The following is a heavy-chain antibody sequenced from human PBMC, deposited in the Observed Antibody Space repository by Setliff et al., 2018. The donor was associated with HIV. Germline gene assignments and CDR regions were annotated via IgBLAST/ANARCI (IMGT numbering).Heavy chain of an antibody. Sequence: GASVKVSCKASGYTFTNYYIHWVRQAPGQGLEWMGIINPSGGSTTYAQKFQGRVTMSVDTSQNQVSLDLDSVTAADTAVYYCARKEVIGPRRLYYYLDLWGRGTLVTVSS. V-gene: IGHV1-46*01. CDR2: INPSGGST. CDR1: GYTFTNYY. J-gene: IGHJ2*01. CDR3: ARKEVIGPRRLYYYLDL. D-gene: IGHD6-6*01.